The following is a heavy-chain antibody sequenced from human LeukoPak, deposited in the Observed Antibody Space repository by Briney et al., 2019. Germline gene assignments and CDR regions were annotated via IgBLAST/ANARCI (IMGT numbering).Heavy chain of an antibody. CDR1: GGSVSSGSYY. V-gene: IGHV4-61*01. CDR3: VTYCSGGSCYSADVFDI. CDR2: IYYSGST. D-gene: IGHD2-15*01. Sequence: SETLSLTCTVSGGSVSSGSYYWSWIRQPPGKGLEWIGYIYYSGSTNYNPSLKSRVTISVDTSKNQFSLKLSSVTAADTAVYYCVTYCSGGSCYSADVFDIWGQGTMVTVSS. J-gene: IGHJ3*02.